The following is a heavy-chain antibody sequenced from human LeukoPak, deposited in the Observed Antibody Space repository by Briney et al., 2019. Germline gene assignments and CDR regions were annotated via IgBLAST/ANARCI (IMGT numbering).Heavy chain of an antibody. CDR1: GFTFSGSA. CDR2: IRSKANNYAT. V-gene: IGHV3-73*01. D-gene: IGHD3-16*01. CDR3: ARGGGLDV. J-gene: IGHJ6*02. Sequence: GGSLRLSCAASGFTFSGSAMHWVRQASGKGLEWVGRIRSKANNYATAYAASVKGRFTISRDNAKNSLYLQMSNLRAEDTAVYFCARGGGLDVWGQGATVTVSS.